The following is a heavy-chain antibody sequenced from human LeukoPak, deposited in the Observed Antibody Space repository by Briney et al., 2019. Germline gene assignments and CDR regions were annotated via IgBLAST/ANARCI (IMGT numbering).Heavy chain of an antibody. J-gene: IGHJ3*02. CDR1: SGSFSGYY. V-gene: IGHV4-34*01. CDR2: INHSEST. D-gene: IGHD3-22*01. CDR3: ARHVLWNYYDSSGPYAFDI. Sequence: SETLSLTCAVYSGSFSGYYWSWIRQPPGKGLEWLGEINHSESTNYNPSLKSRVTISVDTSKNQFSLKLSSVTAADTAVYYCARHVLWNYYDSSGPYAFDIWGQGTMVTVSS.